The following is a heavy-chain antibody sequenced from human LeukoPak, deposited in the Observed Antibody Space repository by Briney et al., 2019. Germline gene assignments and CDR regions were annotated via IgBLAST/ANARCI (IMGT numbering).Heavy chain of an antibody. D-gene: IGHD3-10*01. CDR3: ARDGGPMVRGVPWFDP. CDR2: IYTSGST. Sequence: PSETLSLTCTVSGGSISSYYWSWIRQPAGKGLEWIGRIYTSGSTNYNPSLKSRVTMSVDTSKNQFSLKLSSVTAADTAVYYCARDGGPMVRGVPWFDPWGQGTLVTVSS. J-gene: IGHJ5*02. CDR1: GGSISSYY. V-gene: IGHV4-4*07.